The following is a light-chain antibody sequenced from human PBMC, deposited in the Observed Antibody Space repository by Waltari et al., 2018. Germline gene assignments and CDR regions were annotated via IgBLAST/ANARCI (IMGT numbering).Light chain of an antibody. CDR2: KAS. V-gene: IGKV1-5*03. Sequence: DIQVTPSPSTLSAPLGDRVTITCRASQSISSWLAWYQQKPGKAPKILIKKASSLESGVPSRFTGSGSGTEFTLTISSLQPDDFATYYCQQYNNYPYTFGQGTKLEIK. CDR3: QQYNNYPYT. CDR1: QSISSW. J-gene: IGKJ2*01.